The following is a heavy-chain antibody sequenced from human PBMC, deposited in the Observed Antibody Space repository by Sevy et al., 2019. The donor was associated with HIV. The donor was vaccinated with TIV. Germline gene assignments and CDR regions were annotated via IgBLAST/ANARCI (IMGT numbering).Heavy chain of an antibody. J-gene: IGHJ4*02. CDR3: AREDIRVAGIGYYFHS. D-gene: IGHD6-19*01. V-gene: IGHV3-33*08. CDR2: IWYDGTNK. Sequence: GGYLRLSCAASGFSFSSYEMNWVRQAPGKGLEWVAVIWYDGTNKEYADSVKGRFTISRDNSKNTLYLQMNSLRAEDTAVYYCAREDIRVAGIGYYFHSWGQGTLVIVSS. CDR1: GFSFSSYE.